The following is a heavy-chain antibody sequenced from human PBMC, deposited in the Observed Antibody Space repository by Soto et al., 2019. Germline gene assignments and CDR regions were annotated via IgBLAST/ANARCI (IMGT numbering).Heavy chain of an antibody. CDR1: GDRCSNWW. J-gene: IGHJ5*02. V-gene: IGHV5-51*01. D-gene: IGHD4-17*01. Sequence: PGESRKISCKGAGDRCSNWWIAWVREMSGKGLEYMGIIYPSDAQTRYSPSFQVQVTISADKLISIAYLQWSSLKASDTAIYYCARHGFYGDYSSNYFDPWGQGTLVTVSS. CDR3: ARHGFYGDYSSNYFDP. CDR2: IYPSDAQT.